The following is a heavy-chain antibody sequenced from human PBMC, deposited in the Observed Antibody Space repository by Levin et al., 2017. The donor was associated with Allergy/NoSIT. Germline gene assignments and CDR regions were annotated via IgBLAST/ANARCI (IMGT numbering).Heavy chain of an antibody. J-gene: IGHJ2*01. CDR2: IYYSGST. D-gene: IGHD3-10*01. CDR1: GGSISSYY. CDR3: ARSNSGSYYISYSYWYFDL. Sequence: SETLSLTCTVSGGSISSYYWSWIRQPPGKGLEWIGYIYYSGSTNYNPSLKSRVTISVDTSKNQFSLKLSSVTAADTAVYYCARSNSGSYYISYSYWYFDLWGRGTLVTVSS. V-gene: IGHV4-59*01.